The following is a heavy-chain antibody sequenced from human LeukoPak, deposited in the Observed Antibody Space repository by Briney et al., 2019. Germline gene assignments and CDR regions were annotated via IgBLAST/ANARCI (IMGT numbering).Heavy chain of an antibody. CDR1: GGTFSTYT. V-gene: IGHV1-69*13. Sequence: GASVKVSCKTSGGTFSTYTLTWVRQAPGQGLEWMGGIIPIFGTAKYAHKFQGRVTITADESTTTAYMDLSSLRSEDTAVYYCATSLNPEYFDYWGQGTLVTVSS. CDR2: IIPIFGTA. D-gene: IGHD2/OR15-2a*01. CDR3: ATSLNPEYFDY. J-gene: IGHJ4*02.